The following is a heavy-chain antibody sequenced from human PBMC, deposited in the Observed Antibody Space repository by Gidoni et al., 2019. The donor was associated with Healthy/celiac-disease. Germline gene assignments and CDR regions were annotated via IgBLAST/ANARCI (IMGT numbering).Heavy chain of an antibody. J-gene: IGHJ6*03. CDR3: TTGSPDPRPLDNYYYYMDV. Sequence: EVQLVESGGGLVKPGGSLRLSCAASGFTFSNAWMNWVRQAPGKGLEWVGRIKSKADGGTTDYAAPVKGRFTISRDDSKNTLYLQMNSLKTEDTAVYFCTTGSPDPRPLDNYYYYMDVWGKGTTVTVSS. CDR1: GFTFSNAW. D-gene: IGHD2-15*01. V-gene: IGHV3-15*01. CDR2: IKSKADGGTT.